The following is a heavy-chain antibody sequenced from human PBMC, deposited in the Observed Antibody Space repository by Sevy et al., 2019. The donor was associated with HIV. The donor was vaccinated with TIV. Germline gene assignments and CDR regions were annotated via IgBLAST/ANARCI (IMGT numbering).Heavy chain of an antibody. J-gene: IGHJ6*03. CDR2: ISGSGGST. CDR1: GFTFSSYA. CDR3: ATFPRDIVVVVAATTHYYYYYYMDV. D-gene: IGHD2-15*01. Sequence: GGSLRLSCAASGFTFSSYAMSWVRQAPGKGLEWVSAISGSGGSTDYAHSVKGRFTISRDNSKNTLYLQMNSLGAEDTSVYYCATFPRDIVVVVAATTHYYYYYYMDVWGKGTTVTVSS. V-gene: IGHV3-23*01.